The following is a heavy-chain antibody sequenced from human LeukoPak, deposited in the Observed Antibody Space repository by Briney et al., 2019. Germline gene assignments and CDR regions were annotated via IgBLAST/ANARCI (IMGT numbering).Heavy chain of an antibody. D-gene: IGHD5-18*01. Sequence: GESLKISCKASGYSFTSYWIGWVRQMPGKGLEWMGIIDPSDSETRYTPSFQGQVTISVDKSLTTADLQWNSLKASDPAMYYCARQTAMGRSGDYCGQGTLVTVSS. CDR1: GYSFTSYW. CDR2: IDPSDSET. CDR3: ARQTAMGRSGDY. V-gene: IGHV5-51*01. J-gene: IGHJ4*02.